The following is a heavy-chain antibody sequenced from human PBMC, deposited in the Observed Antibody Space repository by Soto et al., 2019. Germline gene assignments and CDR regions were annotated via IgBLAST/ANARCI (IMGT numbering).Heavy chain of an antibody. J-gene: IGHJ4*02. Sequence: PSETLSLTCAVYGWSFIGYSWTWLRQPPGTGLEWIGEINHSGSTNYNPSLKSRVTISVDTSKNQFSLKLTSVTAADTAVYYCARDKITGLFDYWGQGTLVTVSS. CDR1: GWSFIGYS. V-gene: IGHV4-34*01. CDR2: INHSGST. D-gene: IGHD2-8*02. CDR3: ARDKITGLFDY.